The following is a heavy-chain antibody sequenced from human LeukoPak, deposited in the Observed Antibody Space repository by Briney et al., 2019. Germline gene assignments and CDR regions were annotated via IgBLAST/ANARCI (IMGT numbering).Heavy chain of an antibody. D-gene: IGHD3-10*01. CDR3: ARGFRELSTLFDY. CDR2: INHSGST. Sequence: PSETLSLTCAVYGGSFSGYYWSWIRQPPAKGLEWIGEINHSGSTNYNPSLKSRVTISVDTSKNQFSLKLSSVTAADTAVYYCARGFRELSTLFDYWGQGTLVTVSS. CDR1: GGSFSGYY. J-gene: IGHJ4*02. V-gene: IGHV4-34*01.